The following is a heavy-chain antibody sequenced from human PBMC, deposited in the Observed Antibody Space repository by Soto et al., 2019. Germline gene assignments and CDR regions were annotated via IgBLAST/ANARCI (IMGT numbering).Heavy chain of an antibody. CDR2: ISYDESNK. CDR3: DRNAGGTGGHRSTSNFRFWGRDV. CDR1: GFTFSTYA. D-gene: IGHD3-3*01. J-gene: IGHJ6*02. V-gene: IGHV3-30-3*01. Sequence: WGSLRLSCPASGFTFSTYAMHWVLQAPGNRLESAAVISYDESNKYYADSVKGRFTISTDTSKNTLYLHMNSPRAEDTAVYYCDRNAGGTGGHRSTSNFRFWGRDVWGQGTTVTV.